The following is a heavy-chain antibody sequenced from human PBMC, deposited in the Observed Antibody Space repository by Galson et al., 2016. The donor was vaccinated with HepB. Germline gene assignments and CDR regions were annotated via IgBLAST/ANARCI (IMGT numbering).Heavy chain of an antibody. CDR2: IHCSGTA. V-gene: IGHV4-39*07. J-gene: IGHJ6*02. CDR1: GDSVYSNNKH. CDR3: VRDQILGKDWYHYYNYFGMDV. D-gene: IGHD3/OR15-3a*01. Sequence: GDSVYSNNKHWGWIRQPPGKGLEWIASIHCSGTAHYNPSLQSRVSISMDRSGNQFSLKMNSITAADTAVYYCVRDQILGKDWYHYYNYFGMDVWGQGTTVTV.